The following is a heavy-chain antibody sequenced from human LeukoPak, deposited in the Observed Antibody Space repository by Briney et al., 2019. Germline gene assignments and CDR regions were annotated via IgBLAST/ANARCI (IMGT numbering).Heavy chain of an antibody. J-gene: IGHJ4*02. CDR2: VSGSGST. Sequence: PSETLSLTSTVPGDSFTKYYWNWIRQAPGKGLEWIGSVSGSGSTKYNPSLKSRVSMSADTSRNQLSLQLTSLSAADTAVYYCVRARGYFVPDSWGPGTLVTVSS. D-gene: IGHD3-22*01. CDR1: GDSFTKYY. V-gene: IGHV4-59*01. CDR3: VRARGYFVPDS.